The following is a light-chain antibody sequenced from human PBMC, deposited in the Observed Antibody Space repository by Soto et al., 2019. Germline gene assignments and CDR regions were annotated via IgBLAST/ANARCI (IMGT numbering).Light chain of an antibody. CDR1: QSVSNN. Sequence: EIVLTQSPATLSLSPGERATLSCRASQSVSNNLAGYQQKPGQAPRLLIYDASNRATGIPARFSGSGSGTDFTLTISSLEPEDFAVYYCQQRSNLPLTFGGGTKVEIK. CDR3: QQRSNLPLT. J-gene: IGKJ4*01. V-gene: IGKV3-11*01. CDR2: DAS.